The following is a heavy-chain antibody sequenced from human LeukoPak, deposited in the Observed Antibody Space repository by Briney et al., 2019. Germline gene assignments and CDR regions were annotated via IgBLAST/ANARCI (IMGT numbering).Heavy chain of an antibody. V-gene: IGHV1-2*02. CDR1: GYTFTGYY. CDR2: INPNSGGT. Sequence: ASVKVSCKASGYTFTGYYMHWVRQAPGQGLEWMGWINPNSGGTNYAQKFQGRVTMTRDTSISTAYMELSRLRSDDTAVYYCARGASYYYDSSGYKGAAWYFQHWGQGTLVTVSS. CDR3: ARGASYYYDSSGYKGAAWYFQH. D-gene: IGHD3-22*01. J-gene: IGHJ1*01.